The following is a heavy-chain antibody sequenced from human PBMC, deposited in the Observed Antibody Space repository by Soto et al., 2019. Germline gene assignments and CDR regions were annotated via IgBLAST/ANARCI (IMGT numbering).Heavy chain of an antibody. J-gene: IGHJ4*02. CDR2: INHSGST. V-gene: IGHV4-34*01. D-gene: IGHD3-3*01. CDR1: GGSFSGYY. Sequence: QVQLQQWGAGLLKPSETLSLTCAVYGGSFSGYYWSWIRQPPGKGLEWIGEINHSGSTNYNPSLKSRVTIPVDTSKNQFSLKLSSVTAADTAVYYCARGRVWRGPRGYDYWGQGTLVTVSS. CDR3: ARGRVWRGPRGYDY.